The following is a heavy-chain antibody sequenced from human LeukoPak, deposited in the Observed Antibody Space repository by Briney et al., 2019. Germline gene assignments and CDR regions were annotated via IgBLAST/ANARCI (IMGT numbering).Heavy chain of an antibody. J-gene: IGHJ4*02. CDR2: ISHDGSNK. V-gene: IGHV3-33*05. CDR3: AKDLRTYYDFGPFYFDS. CDR1: GFTLSSYG. Sequence: VGSLRLSCAASGFTLSSYGMHWVRQAPGEGMEWVAVISHDGSNKYYADSVQGRFTISRDNSKNTLYLQMSSRRVEDTAIYFCAKDLRTYYDFGPFYFDSLGQGALVTVSS. D-gene: IGHD1-26*01.